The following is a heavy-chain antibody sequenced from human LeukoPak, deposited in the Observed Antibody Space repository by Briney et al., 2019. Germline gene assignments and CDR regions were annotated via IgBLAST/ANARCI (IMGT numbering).Heavy chain of an antibody. D-gene: IGHD3-22*01. Sequence: GRSLRLSCGASGFTFDDYAMHWVRQAPGKGLEWVSSISWNSDTVAYADSVKGRFTISRDNSKNTLYLQMNSLRAEDTAVYYCAKDSLYYYDSSGYYYPPDYWGQGTLVTVSS. CDR1: GFTFDDYA. CDR3: AKDSLYYYDSSGYYYPPDY. CDR2: ISWNSDTV. V-gene: IGHV3-9*01. J-gene: IGHJ4*02.